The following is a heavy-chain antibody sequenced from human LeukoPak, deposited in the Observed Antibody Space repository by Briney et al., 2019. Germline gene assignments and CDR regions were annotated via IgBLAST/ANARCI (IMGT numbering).Heavy chain of an antibody. Sequence: PGGSLRLSCAASGYTFTSYYMHWVRQAPGQGLEWMGIINPSGGSTSCAQKFQGRVTMTRDTSTSTVYMELSSLRSEDTAVYYCAREHEDYDSSGYYPHFDYWGQGTLVTVSS. CDR3: AREHEDYDSSGYYPHFDY. V-gene: IGHV1-46*01. D-gene: IGHD3-22*01. J-gene: IGHJ4*02. CDR1: GYTFTSYY. CDR2: INPSGGST.